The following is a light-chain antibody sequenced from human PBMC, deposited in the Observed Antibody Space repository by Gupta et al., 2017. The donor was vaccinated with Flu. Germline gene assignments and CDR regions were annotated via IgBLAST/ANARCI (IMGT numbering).Light chain of an antibody. CDR3: QKYGSSPDT. Sequence: EIVLTQSPGTLSLSPGERATLSCRASQSLTSSYLAWYQQKPGQAPRLLISGASSRATGIPDRFSGSGSGTDVTLTISRLEPEDFAVYYCQKYGSSPDTFGQGTKVENK. J-gene: IGKJ1*01. CDR1: QSLTSSY. V-gene: IGKV3-20*01. CDR2: GAS.